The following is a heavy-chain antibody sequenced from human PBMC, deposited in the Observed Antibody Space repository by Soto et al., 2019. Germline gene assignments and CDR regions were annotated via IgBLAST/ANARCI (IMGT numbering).Heavy chain of an antibody. D-gene: IGHD2-21*02. Sequence: QVQLVQSGAEVKKPGSSVKVSCKASGGTFSSYAISWVRQAPGQGLEWMGGIIPIFGTANYAQKCEGRVTITADESTSTAYMERSSLRSEDTAVYYCAVGVAGPYFDYWGQGTLVTVSS. V-gene: IGHV1-69*12. J-gene: IGHJ4*02. CDR3: AVGVAGPYFDY. CDR2: IIPIFGTA. CDR1: GGTFSSYA.